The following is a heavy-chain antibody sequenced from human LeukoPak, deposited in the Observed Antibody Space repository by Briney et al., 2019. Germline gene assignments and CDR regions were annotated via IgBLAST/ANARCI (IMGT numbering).Heavy chain of an antibody. CDR1: GFTFSSYG. CDR2: ISYDGSNK. J-gene: IGHJ4*02. V-gene: IGHV3-30*18. D-gene: IGHD3-10*01. Sequence: GGSLRLSCAASGFTFSSYGMHWVRQAPGKGLEWVAVISYDGSNKYYADSVKGRFTISRDNSKNTLYLQMNSLRAEDTAVYYCAKFGLLWFGELPDYWGQGTLVTVSS. CDR3: AKFGLLWFGELPDY.